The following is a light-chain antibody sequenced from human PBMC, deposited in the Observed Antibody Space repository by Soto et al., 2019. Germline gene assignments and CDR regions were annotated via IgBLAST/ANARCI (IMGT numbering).Light chain of an antibody. CDR1: QSVSSD. V-gene: IGKV3-15*01. CDR3: QQYNNWPPWT. CDR2: DAS. J-gene: IGKJ1*01. Sequence: EIVMTQSPATLSVSPGERATLSCRASQSVSSDLAWYHQKPGQAPRLLIYDASTRATGIPARFSGSGSGTEFTLTINSLQSEDFAVYYCQQYNNWPPWTFGQGTKVEIK.